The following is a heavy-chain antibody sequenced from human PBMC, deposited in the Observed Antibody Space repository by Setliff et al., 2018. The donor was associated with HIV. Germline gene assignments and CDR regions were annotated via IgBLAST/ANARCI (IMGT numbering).Heavy chain of an antibody. D-gene: IGHD3-9*01. CDR1: GFTFSNYA. Sequence: GGSLRLSCAASGFTFSNYAMAWVRQAPGKGLEWVSGISGTADTTYYVDSVKGRFTISRDNSENTLYLQMNSLRAEDMGMYYCAKGSRILTGYYVDFWGQGALVTVSS. V-gene: IGHV3-23*01. J-gene: IGHJ4*02. CDR3: AKGSRILTGYYVDF. CDR2: ISGTADTT.